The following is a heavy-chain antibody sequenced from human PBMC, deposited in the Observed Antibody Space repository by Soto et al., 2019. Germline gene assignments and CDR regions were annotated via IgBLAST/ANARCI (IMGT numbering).Heavy chain of an antibody. D-gene: IGHD5-18*01. CDR2: ICLSGST. Sequence: SETLSLTGTVTAGSISSSSYYWDWIRQPPRKGLAWTGSICLSGSTYYNPSLKSRVTISVVTSKNQFSLKLTSVTATDTAVYYCASQDGVGYSYGQSFDYWGQGTLVTVSS. J-gene: IGHJ4*02. CDR3: ASQDGVGYSYGQSFDY. CDR1: AGSISSSSYY. V-gene: IGHV4-39*01.